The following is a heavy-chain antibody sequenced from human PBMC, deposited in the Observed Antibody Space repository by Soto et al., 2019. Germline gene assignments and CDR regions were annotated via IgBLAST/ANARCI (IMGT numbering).Heavy chain of an antibody. Sequence: SETLSLTCTVSGGSISSGGYYWSWIRQHPGKGLEWIGYIYYSGSTYYNPSLKSRVTISVDTSKNQFSLKLSSVTAADTAVYYCARDRYGSGIFDYWGQGTLVTVSS. D-gene: IGHD3-10*01. CDR2: IYYSGST. J-gene: IGHJ4*02. V-gene: IGHV4-31*03. CDR1: GGSISSGGYY. CDR3: ARDRYGSGIFDY.